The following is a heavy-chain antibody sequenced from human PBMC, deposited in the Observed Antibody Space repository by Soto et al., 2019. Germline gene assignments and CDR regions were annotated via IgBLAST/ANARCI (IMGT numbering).Heavy chain of an antibody. CDR2: ISNDGSNE. D-gene: IGHD2-8*01. Sequence: GGSLRLSCVASRFRFTRYAMHWVRQAPGKGLEWVAAISNDGSNEYYADSVKGRFTISRDNSKDTVYLQMNSLRHEDTAVYFCAKESGGQYGVRPYYLYGREVWGQGTTVTVSS. V-gene: IGHV3-30*18. CDR1: RFRFTRYA. J-gene: IGHJ6*02. CDR3: AKESGGQYGVRPYYLYGREV.